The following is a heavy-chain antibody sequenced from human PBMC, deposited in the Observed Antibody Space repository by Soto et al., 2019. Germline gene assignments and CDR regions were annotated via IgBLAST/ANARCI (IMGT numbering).Heavy chain of an antibody. CDR3: AKDVYCSGGSCLGDYGMDV. CDR1: GFTFSSYA. Sequence: GGSLRLSCAASGFTFSSYAMSWVRQAPGKGLEWVSAISGSGGSTYYADSVKGRFTISRDNSKNTLYLQMNSLRAEDTAVYYCAKDVYCSGGSCLGDYGMDVWGQGTTVTVSS. V-gene: IGHV3-23*01. CDR2: ISGSGGST. J-gene: IGHJ6*02. D-gene: IGHD2-15*01.